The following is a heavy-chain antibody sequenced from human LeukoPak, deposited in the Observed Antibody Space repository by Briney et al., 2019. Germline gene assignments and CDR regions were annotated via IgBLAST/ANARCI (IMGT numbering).Heavy chain of an antibody. J-gene: IGHJ4*02. D-gene: IGHD1-1*01. CDR2: VSANGFDK. CDR1: GFPHTSCT. CDR3: ESDVSVTGSPLDY. Sequence: GGSLRLSCAASGFPHTSCTIQGVPQAPGKGLEWVAIVSANGFDKYYGDSVRARFTISRDNSKNTVYLQMSSLGVEDTALYFCESDVSVTGSPLDYWGPGTLVTVSS. V-gene: IGHV3-30*04.